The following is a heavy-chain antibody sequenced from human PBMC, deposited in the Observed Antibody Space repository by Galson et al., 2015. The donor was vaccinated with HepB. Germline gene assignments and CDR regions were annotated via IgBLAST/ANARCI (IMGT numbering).Heavy chain of an antibody. V-gene: IGHV3-23*01. CDR3: AKDPSYYYYYMDV. Sequence: SLRLSCAASGFTFSSYAISWVRQAPGKGLEWVSAISGSGGSTYYADSVKGRFTISRDNSKNMLYLQMNSLRAEDTAVYYCAKDPSYYYYYMDVWGKGTTVTVSS. J-gene: IGHJ6*03. CDR2: ISGSGGST. CDR1: GFTFSSYA.